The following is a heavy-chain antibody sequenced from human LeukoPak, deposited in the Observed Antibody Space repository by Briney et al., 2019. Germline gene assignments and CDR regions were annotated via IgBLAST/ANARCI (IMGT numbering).Heavy chain of an antibody. V-gene: IGHV1-46*01. D-gene: IGHD2-2*01. Sequence: ASVKVSCKASGGTFSSYAISWVRQAPGQGLEWMGIINPSGGSTSYAQKFQGRVTMTRDTSTSTVYMELSSLRSEDTAVYYCARDLSTSYAGLRYWGQGTLVTVSS. CDR3: ARDLSTSYAGLRY. J-gene: IGHJ4*02. CDR1: GGTFSSYA. CDR2: INPSGGST.